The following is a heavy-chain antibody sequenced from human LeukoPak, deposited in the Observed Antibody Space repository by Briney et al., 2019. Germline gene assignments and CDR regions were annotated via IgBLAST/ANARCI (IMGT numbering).Heavy chain of an antibody. CDR1: GYTFTSYG. V-gene: IGHV1-18*01. D-gene: IGHD6-13*01. J-gene: IGHJ3*02. CDR2: ISAYNGNT. Sequence: ASVKVSCKASGYTFTSYGISWVRQAPGQGLEWMGWISAYNGNTNYAQKLQGRVTMATDTSTSTAYMELRSLRSDDTAVYYCASPSSSWFQDAFDIWGQGIMVTVSS. CDR3: ASPSSSWFQDAFDI.